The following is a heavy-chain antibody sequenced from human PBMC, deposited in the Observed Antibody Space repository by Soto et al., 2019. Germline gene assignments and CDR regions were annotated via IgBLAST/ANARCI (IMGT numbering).Heavy chain of an antibody. CDR1: GFTFSSYA. D-gene: IGHD4-17*01. V-gene: IGHV3-23*01. J-gene: IGHJ4*02. CDR2: ISGSGGST. Sequence: GGSLRLSCAAAGFTFSSYAMSWVRQAPGKGLEWVSAISGSGGSTYYADSVKGRFTISRDNSKNTLYLQMNSLRAEDTAVYYCAKSPGQIYGDYVSLGYWGQGTLVTVSS. CDR3: AKSPGQIYGDYVSLGY.